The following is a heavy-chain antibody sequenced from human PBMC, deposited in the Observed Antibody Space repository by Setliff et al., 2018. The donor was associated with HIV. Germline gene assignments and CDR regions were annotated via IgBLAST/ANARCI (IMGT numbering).Heavy chain of an antibody. J-gene: IGHJ6*03. V-gene: IGHV1-69*13. D-gene: IGHD6-13*01. CDR1: GGTFSNKA. CDR3: ARGAAAAGTGGFYHYYFYMDV. Sequence: SVKVSCKTSGGTFSNKAISWVRQAPGHGLEWMGGFIPIFDTANYAQNFQGRVTITADESTSTAYMELSSLRSEDTAVYYCARGAAAAGTGGFYHYYFYMDVWGKGTTVTVSS. CDR2: FIPIFDTA.